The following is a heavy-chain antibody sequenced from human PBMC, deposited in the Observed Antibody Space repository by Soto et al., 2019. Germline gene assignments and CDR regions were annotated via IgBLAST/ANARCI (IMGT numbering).Heavy chain of an antibody. D-gene: IGHD6-19*01. J-gene: IGHJ4*02. V-gene: IGHV1-8*01. CDR2: MNPNRGNT. CDR1: GYTFTSYD. Sequence: QVQLVQSGAEVKKPGASVKVSCKASGYTFTSYDINWVRQATGQGLEWMGWMNPNRGNTGYAQKLQGRVTMTGNTSIRTEYLERSRLISEDKAVYYCATERSIGWYVDYWGQGTLVNGPS. CDR3: ATERSIGWYVDY.